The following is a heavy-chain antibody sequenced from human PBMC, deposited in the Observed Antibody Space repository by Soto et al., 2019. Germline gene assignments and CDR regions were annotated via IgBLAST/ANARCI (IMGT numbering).Heavy chain of an antibody. CDR1: GGTFSSYT. V-gene: IGHV1-69*02. CDR3: ASNEYSSSSDLDP. CDR2: IIPILGIA. D-gene: IGHD6-6*01. Sequence: SVKVSCKASGGTFSSYTISWVRQAPGQGLEWMGRIIPILGIANYAQKFQGRVTITADKSTSTAYMELSSLRSEDTAVYYCASNEYSSSSDLDPWGQGTLVTVSS. J-gene: IGHJ5*02.